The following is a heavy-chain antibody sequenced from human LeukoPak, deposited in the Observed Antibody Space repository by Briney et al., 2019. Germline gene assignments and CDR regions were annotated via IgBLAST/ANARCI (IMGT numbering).Heavy chain of an antibody. J-gene: IGHJ6*02. Sequence: GGSLRLSCAASGFTFSSYSMNWVRQAPGKGLEWVSYISRSGSTIYYADSVKGRFTISRDNAKNSLYLQMNSLRAEDTAVYYCARGNAPPSDHYYYYYGMDVWGQGTTVTVSS. CDR1: GFTFSSYS. CDR3: ARGNAPPSDHYYYYYGMDV. V-gene: IGHV3-48*04. CDR2: ISRSGSTI. D-gene: IGHD1-1*01.